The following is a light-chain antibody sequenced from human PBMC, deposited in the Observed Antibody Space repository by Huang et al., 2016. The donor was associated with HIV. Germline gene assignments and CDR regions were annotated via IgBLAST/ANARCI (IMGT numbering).Light chain of an antibody. V-gene: IGKV2-30*02. Sequence: EVVMTQSPPSLPVTLGQPASMSCRSSHSLEHSDGNIYLNWFHQRPGQPPRRLMYKVAQRDSGGPDRVFGGGSGTEFSLTISRVEAEDVGFYYCMQGTHWPPVTFGQGTRLEI. J-gene: IGKJ5*01. CDR1: HSLEHSDGNIY. CDR3: MQGTHWPPVT. CDR2: KVA.